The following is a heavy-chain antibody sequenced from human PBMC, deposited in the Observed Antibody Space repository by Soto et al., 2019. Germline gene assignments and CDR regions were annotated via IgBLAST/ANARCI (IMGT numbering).Heavy chain of an antibody. J-gene: IGHJ4*02. CDR3: ALGVGGGALNY. Sequence: QITLKESGPTLVKPTQTLTLTCTFSGFSLSTSGVGVGWIRQPPGKALEWLALIYWDDDKRYSPSLKSRLTITKDTSKHQVVLTMTNMDPVDTATYYCALGVGGGALNYWGQGTLVTVSS. V-gene: IGHV2-5*02. CDR2: IYWDDDK. CDR1: GFSLSTSGVG. D-gene: IGHD2-15*01.